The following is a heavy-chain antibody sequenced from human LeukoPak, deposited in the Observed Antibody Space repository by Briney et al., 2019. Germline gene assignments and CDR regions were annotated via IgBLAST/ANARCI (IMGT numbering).Heavy chain of an antibody. V-gene: IGHV1-8*01. Sequence: ASLKVSCKASGYTFSSYDIIWVRQASGQGLEWMGWMNPNSGHTGYAHKFQGRVTMTRSTSISTAYMELTSLTSEDSAVYYCARSVVGVRKRNDYWGQGTLVTVSS. CDR2: MNPNSGHT. J-gene: IGHJ4*02. CDR1: GYTFSSYD. CDR3: ARSVVGVRKRNDY. D-gene: IGHD3-16*01.